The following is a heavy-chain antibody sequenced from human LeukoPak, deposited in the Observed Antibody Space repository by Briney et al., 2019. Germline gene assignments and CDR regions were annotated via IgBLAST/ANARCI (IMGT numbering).Heavy chain of an antibody. V-gene: IGHV4-59*01. CDR1: GGALNSYY. J-gene: IGHJ3*02. CDR2: VYYSGST. Sequence: SETLSLTCTVSGGALNSYYWSWIRQPPGKGLEWIGYVYYSGSTNYNPSLKSRVTMSLDTSKNQFSLKLSFVTAADTAVYYCAREEVPHGFDIWGQGTMVTVSS. CDR3: AREEVPHGFDI.